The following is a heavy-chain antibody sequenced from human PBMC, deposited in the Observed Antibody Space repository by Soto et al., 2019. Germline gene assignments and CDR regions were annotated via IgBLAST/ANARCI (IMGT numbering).Heavy chain of an antibody. V-gene: IGHV1-69*06. CDR1: GGTLSDHG. J-gene: IGHJ3*02. CDR3: ARGVYGSGNYYTGPSAFDI. CDR2: TIPVFNTA. Sequence: QVQLEQSGAEVKKPGSSVKVSCKASGGTLSDHGVAWLRQAPGQGIEWMGGTIPVFNTAKYALKFQGRVTVTADKFTNIAYMELSSLRSEDTAFYFCARGVYGSGNYYTGPSAFDIWGQGTMVIVSS. D-gene: IGHD3-10*01.